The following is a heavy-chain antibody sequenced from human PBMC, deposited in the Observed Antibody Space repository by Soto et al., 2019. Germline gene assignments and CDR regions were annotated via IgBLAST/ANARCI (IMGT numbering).Heavy chain of an antibody. CDR3: AREGNWNVIYYYYYGMDV. Sequence: PSQTLSLTCAISGDSVSSNSAAWNWIRPSPSRGLEWLGRTYYRSKWYNDYAVSVKSRITINPDTSKNQFSLQLNSVTPEDTAVYYCAREGNWNVIYYYYYGMDVWGQGTTVTVSS. J-gene: IGHJ6*02. D-gene: IGHD1-1*01. CDR2: TYYRSKWYN. V-gene: IGHV6-1*01. CDR1: GDSVSSNSAA.